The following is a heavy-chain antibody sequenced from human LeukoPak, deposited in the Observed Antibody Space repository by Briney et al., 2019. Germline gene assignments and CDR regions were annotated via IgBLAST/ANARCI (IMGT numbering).Heavy chain of an antibody. CDR1: GGSISSDSYY. CDR3: ARGLYDTSGYHFDY. CDR2: VYYTGST. V-gene: IGHV4-31*03. J-gene: IGHJ4*02. D-gene: IGHD3-22*01. Sequence: SETLSLTCTVSGGSISSDSYYWSWIRQRPGLGLEWIGYVYYTGSTYYNPSLRSRIILSLGTSEKQISLRLTSVTATDSAVYYCARGLYDTSGYHFDYWGQGTLVTVSS.